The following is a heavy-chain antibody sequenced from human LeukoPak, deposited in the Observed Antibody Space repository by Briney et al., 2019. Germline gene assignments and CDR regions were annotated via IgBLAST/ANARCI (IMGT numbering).Heavy chain of an antibody. D-gene: IGHD3-22*01. Sequence: SETLSLTCTASGGSISSGDDYWSWIRQPPGKGLEWIGYIYYSGSTYYNPSLKSRVTISVDTSKNQFSLKLSSVTAADTAVYYCARDSPYYYDSSGYYPRWYFDYWGQGTLVTVSS. CDR1: GGSISSGDDY. CDR3: ARDSPYYYDSSGYYPRWYFDY. CDR2: IYYSGST. J-gene: IGHJ4*02. V-gene: IGHV4-30-4*01.